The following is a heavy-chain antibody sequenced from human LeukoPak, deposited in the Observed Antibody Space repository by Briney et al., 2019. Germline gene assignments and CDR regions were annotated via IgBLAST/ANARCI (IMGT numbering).Heavy chain of an antibody. Sequence: PGGSLRLSCAASGFSFSDYYMNWIRQAPGKGLEWVSYISSSATYTDYAESVKGRFTVSRDNAKNSLYLQMNSLRAEDTAVYYCARSFYDFLNGPYEEAFDMWGQGTMVTVSS. CDR1: GFSFSDYY. CDR2: ISSSATYT. D-gene: IGHD3-3*01. J-gene: IGHJ3*02. CDR3: ARSFYDFLNGPYEEAFDM. V-gene: IGHV3-11*03.